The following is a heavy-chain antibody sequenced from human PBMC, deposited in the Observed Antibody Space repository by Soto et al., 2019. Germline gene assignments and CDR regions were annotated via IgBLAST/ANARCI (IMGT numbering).Heavy chain of an antibody. V-gene: IGHV3-30*18. CDR3: AKAPRPYSNYERYFDY. J-gene: IGHJ4*02. CDR1: GFTFSSYG. D-gene: IGHD4-4*01. Sequence: GGSLRLSCAASGFTFSSYGMHWVRQAPGKGLEWVAVISYDGSNKYYADSVKGRFTISRDNSKNTLYLQMNSLRAEDTAVYYCAKAPRPYSNYERYFDYWGQGTLVTVSS. CDR2: ISYDGSNK.